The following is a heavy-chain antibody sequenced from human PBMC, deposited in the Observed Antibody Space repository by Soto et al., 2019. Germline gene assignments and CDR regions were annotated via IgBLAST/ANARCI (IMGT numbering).Heavy chain of an antibody. CDR1: GGSISSYY. CDR3: ALITGTGRLDP. D-gene: IGHD1-20*01. J-gene: IGHJ5*02. Sequence: KTSETLSLTCTVSGGSISSYYWSWIRQPPGKGLEWIGYIYYSGSTNYNPSLKSRVTISVDTSKNQFSLKLSSVTAADTAVYYCALITGTGRLDPWGQGTLVTVSS. CDR2: IYYSGST. V-gene: IGHV4-59*01.